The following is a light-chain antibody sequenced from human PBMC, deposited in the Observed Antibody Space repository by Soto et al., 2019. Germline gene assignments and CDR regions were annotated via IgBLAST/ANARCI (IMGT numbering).Light chain of an antibody. CDR3: HQRGYPFP. CDR1: QNVHTY. CDR2: DAS. Sequence: EIVLTQSPATLSLSPGERATLSCRASQNVHTYLAWYQQRPGQAPRLLIYDASNRAIGIPARFTGSGSGTDFTLTISSLEPEDFAVYFCHQRGYPFPFGPGTRVDVK. V-gene: IGKV3-11*01. J-gene: IGKJ3*01.